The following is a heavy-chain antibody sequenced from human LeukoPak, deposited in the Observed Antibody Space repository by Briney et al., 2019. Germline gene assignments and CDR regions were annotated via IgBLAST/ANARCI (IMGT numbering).Heavy chain of an antibody. J-gene: IGHJ4*02. Sequence: GGSLRLSCAASGFTFSSYAMHWVRQAPGKGLEWVAVISYDGSNKYYADSVKGRFTISRDNSKNTLYLQMNSLRAEDTSVYYCAKEGSGYYEYYFDYWGQGTLVTVSS. D-gene: IGHD3-22*01. CDR3: AKEGSGYYEYYFDY. V-gene: IGHV3-30-3*01. CDR1: GFTFSSYA. CDR2: ISYDGSNK.